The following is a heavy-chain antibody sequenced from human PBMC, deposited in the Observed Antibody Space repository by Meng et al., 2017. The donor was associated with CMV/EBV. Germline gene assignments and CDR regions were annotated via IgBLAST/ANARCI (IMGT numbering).Heavy chain of an antibody. Sequence: GGSLRLSCKGSGYSFPTYWIAWVRHMPGKGLEWMGIINPGDSDTKYSPSFEGQVTISADKSIGAAYLQWTSLKASDTAIYYCARAAYYYILTGYYSHEYYGMDVWGQGTTVTV. CDR2: INPGDSDT. V-gene: IGHV5-51*01. J-gene: IGHJ6*02. D-gene: IGHD3-9*01. CDR3: ARAAYYYILTGYYSHEYYGMDV. CDR1: GYSFPTYW.